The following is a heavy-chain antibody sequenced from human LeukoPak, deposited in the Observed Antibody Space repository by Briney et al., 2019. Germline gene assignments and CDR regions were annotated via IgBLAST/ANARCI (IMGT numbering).Heavy chain of an antibody. Sequence: WETLSLTCTVSGGSISSYYWSWIRQPAGKGLEWIGRIYTSGSTNYNPSLKSRVTMSVDTSKNQFSLRLSSLTAADTAVYYCARVDKTAMVSYWGQGTLVTVSS. CDR2: IYTSGST. D-gene: IGHD5-18*01. CDR3: ARVDKTAMVSY. CDR1: GGSISSYY. V-gene: IGHV4-4*07. J-gene: IGHJ4*02.